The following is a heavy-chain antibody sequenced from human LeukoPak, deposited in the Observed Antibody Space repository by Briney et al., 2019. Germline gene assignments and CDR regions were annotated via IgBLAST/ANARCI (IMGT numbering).Heavy chain of an antibody. J-gene: IGHJ6*02. D-gene: IGHD3-22*01. CDR3: ARDKRPHYDLGYKYSGMDV. Sequence: GGSLRLSCAASGFTVGSNFMSWVRQAPGQGLEWVSLIYSSGSTDYADSVKGRFGISRDTSRNTVYLQMNSLRAEDTAVYYCARDKRPHYDLGYKYSGMDVWGQGTTVTVSS. CDR1: GFTVGSNF. CDR2: IYSSGST. V-gene: IGHV3-53*01.